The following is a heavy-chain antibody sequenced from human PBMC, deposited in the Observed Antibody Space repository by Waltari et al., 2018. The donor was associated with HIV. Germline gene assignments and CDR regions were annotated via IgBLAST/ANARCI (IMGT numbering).Heavy chain of an antibody. J-gene: IGHJ2*01. Sequence: QLQLQESGPGLVKLSETLSLTSTVPGGYASSSCYCWGWIRQPPGTGLEWVGRIYYTGRAYYNPSLKIRVTISVDTSKNQFSLKVTSVTAADTAVYYCARHALRVGAAYWNFDLWGRGTLVTVSS. CDR3: ARHALRVGAAYWNFDL. V-gene: IGHV4-39*01. CDR2: IYYTGRA. CDR1: GGYASSSCYC. D-gene: IGHD1-26*01.